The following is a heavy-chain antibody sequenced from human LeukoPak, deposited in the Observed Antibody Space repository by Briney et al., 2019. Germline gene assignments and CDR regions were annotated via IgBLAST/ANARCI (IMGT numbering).Heavy chain of an antibody. V-gene: IGHV3-53*01. D-gene: IGHD2-15*01. CDR1: GFTVSSNS. J-gene: IGHJ4*02. CDR2: LYSGGGT. Sequence: PGGSLRLSCAVSGFTVSSNSMSWVRQAPGKGLEWVSILYSGGGTDYADSVKGRFTISRDNSKNTLYLGMNSLRVEDTAVYYCAREYCSGGSCYRRQYYFDYWGQGTLATVSS. CDR3: AREYCSGGSCYRRQYYFDY.